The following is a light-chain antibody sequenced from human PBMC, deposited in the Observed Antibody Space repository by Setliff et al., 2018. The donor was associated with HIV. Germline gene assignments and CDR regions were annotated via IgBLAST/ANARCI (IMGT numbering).Light chain of an antibody. V-gene: IGLV2-14*03. Sequence: QSVLTQPASVSGSPGQSITISCTGTSSDVGGYNYVSWYQQHPGKAPKLMIYDVTNRPSGVSNRFSGSNSGNTASLTISGLQAEDEADNYCSSYTSNNSGVFGTGTKVTVL. J-gene: IGLJ1*01. CDR3: SSYTSNNSGV. CDR2: DVT. CDR1: SSDVGGYNY.